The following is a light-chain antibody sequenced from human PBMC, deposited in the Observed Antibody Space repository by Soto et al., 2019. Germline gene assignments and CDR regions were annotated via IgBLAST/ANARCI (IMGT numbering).Light chain of an antibody. J-gene: IGKJ2*01. CDR1: QSISTN. V-gene: IGKV1-39*01. Sequence: DIQMTQSPSSLSASVGDRVTITCRASQSISTNLSWYQKKPGKAPKLLISGASSLQSGVPSRFSGSGSGTDFSLTISSLQPEDFAIYFCQQSYISLYIFGQGNKLEIK. CDR3: QQSYISLYI. CDR2: GAS.